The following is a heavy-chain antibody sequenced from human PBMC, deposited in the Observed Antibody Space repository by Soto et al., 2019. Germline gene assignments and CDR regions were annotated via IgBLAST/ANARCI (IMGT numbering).Heavy chain of an antibody. D-gene: IGHD2-2*02. CDR3: ARERVVLVRAAVRVWDDYQYFGMDV. J-gene: IGHJ6*02. CDR2: ISHSGST. CDR1: GGSFRDDY. V-gene: IGHV4-34*01. Sequence: PEETLSLTCSLYGGSFRDDYWSWIRQPPEKGRELIGKISHSGSTNYNPSLKSRVTISADTSKNQFSLRLNSVTAADTAVYYCARERVVLVRAAVRVWDDYQYFGMDVWGQGTTVTVSS.